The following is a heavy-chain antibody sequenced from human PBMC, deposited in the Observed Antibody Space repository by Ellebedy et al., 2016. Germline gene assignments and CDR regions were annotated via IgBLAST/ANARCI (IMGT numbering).Heavy chain of an antibody. V-gene: IGHV4-59*02. Sequence: SETLSLTXTVPGGSVDTYYWTWMRQSPGKGLEWIGYVFYGGSTKYNPSLRSRVTISLEPSKNQFSLKVTSVAAADTAVYYCARDVCLYSSSPSFDSWGQGTLVTVSS. CDR2: VFYGGST. CDR1: GGSVDTYY. J-gene: IGHJ4*02. D-gene: IGHD6-6*01. CDR3: ARDVCLYSSSPSFDS.